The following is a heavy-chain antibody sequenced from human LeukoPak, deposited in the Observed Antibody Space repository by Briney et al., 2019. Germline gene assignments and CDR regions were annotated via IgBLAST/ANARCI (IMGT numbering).Heavy chain of an antibody. CDR3: ARGGRDGMDV. J-gene: IGHJ6*02. Sequence: CTNAVDDGFISYCYSSLRRPPGQGLQWLGWVIAYDGSTIYEPTLRGRVTMTTHASKNTLYMELRSLRFADTAVYYCARGGRDGMDVWAQGTTVPVPS. CDR2: VIAYDGST. D-gene: IGHD3-10*01. CDR1: DDGFISYC. V-gene: IGHV1-18*01.